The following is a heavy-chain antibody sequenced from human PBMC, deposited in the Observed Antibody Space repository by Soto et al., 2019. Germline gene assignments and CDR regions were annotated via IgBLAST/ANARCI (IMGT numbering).Heavy chain of an antibody. J-gene: IGHJ3*02. CDR3: AREILRFGELYAFDI. V-gene: IGHV3-11*06. D-gene: IGHD3-10*01. CDR1: GFTFSDYY. CDR2: ISSSISYT. Sequence: GGSLRLSCAASGFTFSDYYMSWIRQAPGKGLEWVSYISSSISYTNYADSVKGRFTISRDNAKNSMYLQMNSLRAEDTAVYYCAREILRFGELYAFDIWGQGTMVTVSS.